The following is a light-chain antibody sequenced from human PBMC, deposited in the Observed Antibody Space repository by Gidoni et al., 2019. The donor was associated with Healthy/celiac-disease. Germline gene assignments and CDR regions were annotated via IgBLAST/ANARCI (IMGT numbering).Light chain of an antibody. J-gene: IGLJ2*01. V-gene: IGLV3-25*03. CDR2: KDS. Sequence: SYERTQPPSVSVYPGQTARITCSGDALAKQYAYWYQQKPGQAPILVMYKDSERPSVNPERFSGSSSGTTVTLTICGVQAEDEADYYCQSAVSSTTYVVFGGGTKLTVL. CDR3: QSAVSSTTYVV. CDR1: ALAKQY.